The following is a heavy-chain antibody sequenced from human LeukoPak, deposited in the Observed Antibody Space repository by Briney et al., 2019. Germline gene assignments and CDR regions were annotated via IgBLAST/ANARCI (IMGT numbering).Heavy chain of an antibody. CDR2: MNPNSGNT. CDR1: GYTFTSYD. Sequence: GASVKVSCKASGYTFTSYDINWVRQATGQGLEWMGWMNPNSGNTGYAQKFQGRVTMTRNTSISTAYMELSSLRSEDTAVYYCARDVGATPYFDYWGQGTLVTVSS. J-gene: IGHJ4*02. CDR3: ARDVGATPYFDY. D-gene: IGHD1-26*01. V-gene: IGHV1-8*01.